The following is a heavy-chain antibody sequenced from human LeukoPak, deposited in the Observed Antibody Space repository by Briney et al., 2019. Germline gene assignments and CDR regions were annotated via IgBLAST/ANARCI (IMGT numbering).Heavy chain of an antibody. Sequence: SETLSLTCTVSGGSISSYYWSWIRQPPGKGLEWIGYIYYSGSTNYNPSLKSRVTISVDTSKNQFSLKLSSVAAADTAVYYCARHPPGSYPFDYWGQGTLVTVSS. CDR1: GGSISSYY. V-gene: IGHV4-59*08. J-gene: IGHJ4*02. CDR2: IYYSGST. CDR3: ARHPPGSYPFDY. D-gene: IGHD1-26*01.